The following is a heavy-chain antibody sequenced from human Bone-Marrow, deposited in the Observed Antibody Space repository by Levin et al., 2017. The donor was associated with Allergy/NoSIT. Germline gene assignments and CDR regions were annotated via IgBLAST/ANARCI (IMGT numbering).Heavy chain of an antibody. J-gene: IGHJ4*02. V-gene: IGHV3-9*01. CDR3: AKARYGSGSYYLDY. Sequence: AGGSLRLSCAASGLTFNDYAMHWVRQAPGKGLEWVSGITWSSGEIDYADSVKGRFVISRDNAKNSLYLQLHSLRPEDTALYYCAKARYGSGSYYLDYWGQGTLVTVSS. CDR1: GLTFNDYA. D-gene: IGHD3-10*01. CDR2: ITWSSGEI.